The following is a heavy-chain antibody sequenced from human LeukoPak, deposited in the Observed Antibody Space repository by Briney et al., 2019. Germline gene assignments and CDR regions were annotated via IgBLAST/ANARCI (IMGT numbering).Heavy chain of an antibody. CDR2: INPSGGST. CDR3: ARDSLQLLLFDY. CDR1: GYTFTSYY. V-gene: IGHV1-46*03. Sequence: ASVKVSCKASGYTFTSYYMHWVRQPPGQGLEWMGIINPSGGSTSYAQKFQGRVTMTRDTSTSTVYMELSSLRSEDTAVYYCARDSLQLLLFDYWGQGTLVTVSS. J-gene: IGHJ4*02. D-gene: IGHD2-15*01.